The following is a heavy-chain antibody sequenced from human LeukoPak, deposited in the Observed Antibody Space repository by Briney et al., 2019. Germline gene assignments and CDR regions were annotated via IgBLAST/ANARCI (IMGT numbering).Heavy chain of an antibody. CDR2: ISAYNGNT. D-gene: IGHD6-6*01. Sequence: ASVKVSCRTSGYTFTSYGIGWVRQAPGQGLEWMGWISAYNGNTNYAQKLQGRVTMTTDTSTSTAYMELRSLRSDDTAVYYCARDYSSSSYNWFDPWGQGTLVTVSS. CDR3: ARDYSSSSYNWFDP. CDR1: GYTFTSYG. J-gene: IGHJ5*02. V-gene: IGHV1-18*01.